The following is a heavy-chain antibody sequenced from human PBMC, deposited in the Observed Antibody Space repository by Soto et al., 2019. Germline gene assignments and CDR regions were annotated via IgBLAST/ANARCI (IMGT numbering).Heavy chain of an antibody. D-gene: IGHD3-10*01. Sequence: GGSLRLSCAASGFTFSTYWMSWVRQAPGKGLEWVANIKQDGSEIHYVDSVKGRFTISRDNARNSLYLQMNSLRAEDTAVYYCARYLRSGPIDYWGQGTLLTVSS. CDR1: GFTFSTYW. CDR2: IKQDGSEI. J-gene: IGHJ4*02. CDR3: ARYLRSGPIDY. V-gene: IGHV3-7*01.